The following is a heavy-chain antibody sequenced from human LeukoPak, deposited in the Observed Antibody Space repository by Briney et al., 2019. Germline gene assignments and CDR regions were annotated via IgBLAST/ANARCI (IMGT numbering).Heavy chain of an antibody. V-gene: IGHV3-7*01. J-gene: IGHJ4*02. Sequence: GGSLRLSCAASGFTSSNYWMSWVRQAPGKGLEWVANIKQDGSEKYVDSVKGRFTISRDNAKNSLYLQMNSLRAEDTAVYYCARDPDYWGQGTLVTVSS. CDR2: IKQDGSEK. CDR1: GFTSSNYW. CDR3: ARDPDY.